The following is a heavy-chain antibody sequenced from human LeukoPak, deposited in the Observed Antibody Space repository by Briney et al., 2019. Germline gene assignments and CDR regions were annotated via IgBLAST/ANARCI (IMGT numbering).Heavy chain of an antibody. V-gene: IGHV3-23*01. CDR3: AKDSSSSSPTPYYFDY. Sequence: GESLTLSCAASGFTFSSYAMSWVRQAAGRGLEWVSCISGSGGSTYDADSVKGRFTISRDNSKNTLYLQMSSLRAEDTAIYYCAKDSSSSSPTPYYFDYWGQGTLVTVSS. D-gene: IGHD6-6*01. J-gene: IGHJ4*02. CDR1: GFTFSSYA. CDR2: ISGSGGST.